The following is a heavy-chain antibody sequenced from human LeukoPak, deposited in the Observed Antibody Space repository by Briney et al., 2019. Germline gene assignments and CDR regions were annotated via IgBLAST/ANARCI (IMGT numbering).Heavy chain of an antibody. CDR3: ARRPGRAFDI. CDR1: GYSFSTYW. Sequence: GESLKISCKGFGYSFSTYWIGWVRQMPGKGLEWMGIIYPGDSDIRYSPSFQGQVTFSADKSINTAYLQWSSLKASDTAIYYCARRPGRAFDIWGQGTTVTVSS. D-gene: IGHD1-14*01. CDR2: IYPGDSDI. V-gene: IGHV5-51*01. J-gene: IGHJ3*02.